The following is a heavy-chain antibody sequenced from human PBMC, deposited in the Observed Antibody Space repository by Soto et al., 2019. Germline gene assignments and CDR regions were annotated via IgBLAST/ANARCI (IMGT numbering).Heavy chain of an antibody. CDR2: IKQDGSEK. J-gene: IGHJ4*01. V-gene: IGHV3-7*01. D-gene: IGHD4-4*01. Sequence: PGGSLRLSCAASGFLFGNSWMSWVRQAPGKGLEWVANIKQDGSEKYYVDSVKGRFTLSRDNAKNSLHLQMNSLKAEDTAMYVVASVVYSNDYSFCCCGQGTLITVSS. CDR1: GFLFGNSW. CDR3: ASVVYSNDYSFCC.